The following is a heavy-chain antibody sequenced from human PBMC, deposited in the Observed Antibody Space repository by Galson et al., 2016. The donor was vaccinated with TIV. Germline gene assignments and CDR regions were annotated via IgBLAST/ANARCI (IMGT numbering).Heavy chain of an antibody. D-gene: IGHD6-13*01. CDR2: INPNNGDT. CDR1: GYSFTDHY. Sequence: SVKVSCKASGYSFTDHYLHWVRQVPGQGPEWMGWINPNNGDTKYRQKFQGRVTMTRDTSINVVYLELSRLISDDTAMYYCARSFEYSTSWVDTDAFDIWGQGTMVTVTS. J-gene: IGHJ3*02. V-gene: IGHV1-2*02. CDR3: ARSFEYSTSWVDTDAFDI.